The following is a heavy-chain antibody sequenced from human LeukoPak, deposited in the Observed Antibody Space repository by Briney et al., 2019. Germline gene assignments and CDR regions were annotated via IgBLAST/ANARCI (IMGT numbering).Heavy chain of an antibody. CDR2: IYYSGST. CDR1: GGSISSYY. D-gene: IGHD5-12*01. Sequence: PSETLSLTCTVSGGSISSYYWSWIRQPPGKGLEWIGYIYYSGSTNYNPSLKSRVTISIDTSKNQFSLKLSSVTAADTAVYYCARRSGYDSNWFDPWGQGTLVTVSS. V-gene: IGHV4-59*08. CDR3: ARRSGYDSNWFDP. J-gene: IGHJ5*02.